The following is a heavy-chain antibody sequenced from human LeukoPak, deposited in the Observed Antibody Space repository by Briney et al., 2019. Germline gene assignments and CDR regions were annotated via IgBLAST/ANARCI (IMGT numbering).Heavy chain of an antibody. D-gene: IGHD5-18*01. CDR2: IYHSGST. J-gene: IGHJ4*02. CDR3: ARVYGYGFKYYFDY. CDR1: GGSISSGGYS. Sequence: SETLSLTCAVSGGSISSGGYSWSWLRQPPGKGLEWIGYIYHSGSTYYNPSLKSRVTISVDRSKNQFSLKLSSVTAADTAVYYCARVYGYGFKYYFDYWGQGTLVTVSS. V-gene: IGHV4-30-2*01.